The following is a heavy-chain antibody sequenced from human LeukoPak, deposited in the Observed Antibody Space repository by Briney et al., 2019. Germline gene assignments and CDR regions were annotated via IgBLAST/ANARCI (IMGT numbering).Heavy chain of an antibody. CDR2: IKQEGSEK. Sequence: GGSLRLSCAASGFTFSSYWMSWVRQAPGRGLEGVANIKQEGSEKYYVDSVKGRFTISRDNAKNSLYLQMNSLRAEDTAVYYCARDSEAYYDSSGYPSGAFDMWGQGTMVTVSS. CDR1: GFTFSSYW. J-gene: IGHJ3*02. V-gene: IGHV3-7*01. D-gene: IGHD3-22*01. CDR3: ARDSEAYYDSSGYPSGAFDM.